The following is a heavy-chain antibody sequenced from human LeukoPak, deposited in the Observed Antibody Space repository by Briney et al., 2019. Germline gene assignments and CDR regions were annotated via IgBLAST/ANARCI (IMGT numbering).Heavy chain of an antibody. CDR3: ARQLCSSGWYFDY. V-gene: IGHV4-39*01. CDR2: IYYSGST. D-gene: IGHD6-19*01. CDR1: GGSISSSSYY. J-gene: IGHJ4*02. Sequence: SETLSLTCTVSGGSISSSSYYWGWIRQPPGKGLEWIGSIYYSGSTYYNPSLKSRVTISVDTSKNQFSLKLSSVTAADTAVYYCARQLCSSGWYFDYWGQGTLDTVSS.